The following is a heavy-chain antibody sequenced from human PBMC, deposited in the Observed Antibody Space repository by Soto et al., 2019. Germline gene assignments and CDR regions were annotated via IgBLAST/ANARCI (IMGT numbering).Heavy chain of an antibody. J-gene: IGHJ5*02. Sequence: PGGSMRLSCTASGFSIIDYFRHWVRKYPGEGLEWVAVMWYHGRDKFYAESVKGRFTITRDNSKNTLYLQMNSLRAEDTAVYYCAKTAKRITIFGVVAWFDPWGQGTLVTSPQ. D-gene: IGHD3-3*01. CDR3: AKTAKRITIFGVVAWFDP. CDR2: MWYHGRDK. CDR1: GFSIIDYF. V-gene: IGHV3-33*06.